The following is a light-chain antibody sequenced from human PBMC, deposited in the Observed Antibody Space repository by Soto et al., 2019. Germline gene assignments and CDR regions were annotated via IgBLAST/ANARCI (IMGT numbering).Light chain of an antibody. CDR2: AAS. Sequence: DIQLTQSPSFLSASVGDRVTITCRASQGINIYLAWYQQKPGKAPKLLIYAASTLQSGVPSRFSGTGSGTEFTLRISSLQPEDSATYYCQQLNSYHTFGGGTKVEIK. V-gene: IGKV1-9*01. CDR3: QQLNSYHT. CDR1: QGINIY. J-gene: IGKJ4*01.